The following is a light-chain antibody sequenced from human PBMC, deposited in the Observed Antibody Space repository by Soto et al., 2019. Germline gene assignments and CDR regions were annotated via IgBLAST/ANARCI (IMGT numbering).Light chain of an antibody. J-gene: IGLJ2*01. CDR1: SGSIASNY. V-gene: IGLV6-57*01. CDR2: EDN. CDR3: QSYDSTNQGVL. Sequence: NFMLTQPHSVSESPGKTVTISCTRSSGSIASNYVQWFQQRPGSSPTTVVFEDNQRPSGVPDRFSGSIDSSSNSASLTISGLKTEDEADYYCQSYDSTNQGVLFGGGTKLTVL.